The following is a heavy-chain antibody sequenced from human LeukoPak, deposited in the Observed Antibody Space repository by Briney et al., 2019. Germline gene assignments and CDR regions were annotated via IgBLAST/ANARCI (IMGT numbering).Heavy chain of an antibody. V-gene: IGHV4-34*01. CDR1: GGSFSGYY. CDR2: INHSGST. J-gene: IGHJ4*02. D-gene: IGHD6-19*01. CDR3: ARAGYSSGWFSIH. Sequence: SETLSLTCAVYGGSFSGYYWSWIRQPPGKGLEWIGEINHSGSTNYNPSLKSRVTISVDTSKNQFSLKLSSVTAADTAVYHCARAGYSSGWFSIHWGQGTLVTVSS.